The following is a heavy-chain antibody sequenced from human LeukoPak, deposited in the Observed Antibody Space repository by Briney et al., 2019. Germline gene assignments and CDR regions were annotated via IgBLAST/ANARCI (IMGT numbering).Heavy chain of an antibody. J-gene: IGHJ6*02. CDR3: ARDRLDGQGFYYGMDV. CDR2: IFYSGST. Sequence: KPSETLSLTCTASGGSIDRSNYFWAWIRQPPGKGLEWIGSIFYSGSTYYNTSLKSRVTMSVDTSKNHFSLKLRSVTAADTAVYYCARDRLDGQGFYYGMDVWGQGTTVTVSS. V-gene: IGHV4-39*07. D-gene: IGHD5-24*01. CDR1: GGSIDRSNYF.